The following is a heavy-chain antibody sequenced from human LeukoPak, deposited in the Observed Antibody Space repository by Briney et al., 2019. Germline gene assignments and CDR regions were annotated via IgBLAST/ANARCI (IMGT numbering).Heavy chain of an antibody. CDR1: GFTFSSYA. CDR2: ISYDGSNK. D-gene: IGHD2-15*01. V-gene: IGHV3-30*04. CDR3: ARDPCSGGSYYLDY. Sequence: GGSLRLSCAASGFTFSSYAMHWVRQAPGKGLEWVAVISYDGSNKYYADSVKGRFTISRDNSKNTLYLQMNSLRAEDTAVYYCARDPCSGGSYYLDYWGQGTLVTVSS. J-gene: IGHJ4*02.